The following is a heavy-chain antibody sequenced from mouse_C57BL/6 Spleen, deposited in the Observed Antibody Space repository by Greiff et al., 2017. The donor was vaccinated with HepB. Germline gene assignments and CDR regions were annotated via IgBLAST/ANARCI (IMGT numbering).Heavy chain of an antibody. CDR2: IDPSDSET. V-gene: IGHV1-52*01. CDR1: GYTFTSYW. J-gene: IGHJ4*01. CDR3: ARRSIYAMDY. Sequence: VQLKQPGAELVRPGSSVKLSCKASGYTFTSYWMHWVKQRPIQGLEWIGNIDPSDSETHYNQKFKDKATLTVDKSSSTAYMQLSSLTSEDSAVYYCARRSIYAMDYWGQGTSVTVSS.